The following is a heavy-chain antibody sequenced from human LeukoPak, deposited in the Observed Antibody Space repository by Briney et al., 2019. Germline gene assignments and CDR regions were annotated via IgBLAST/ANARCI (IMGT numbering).Heavy chain of an antibody. CDR1: GFTFSDYY. Sequence: GGSLRLSCAASGFTFSDYYMSWIRQAPGKGLEWVSHISNTGSPMYYADSVKGRFSISRDNPKNSLFLQMNSLRAEDTAVYYCARGTYNNFPWGQGTLVTVSS. D-gene: IGHD1-1*01. CDR2: ISNTGSPM. J-gene: IGHJ5*02. V-gene: IGHV3-11*01. CDR3: ARGTYNNFP.